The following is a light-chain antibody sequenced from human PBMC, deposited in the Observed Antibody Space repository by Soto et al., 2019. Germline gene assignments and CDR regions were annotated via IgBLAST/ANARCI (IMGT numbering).Light chain of an antibody. CDR2: GAS. CDR3: QQYNDWPPYT. V-gene: IGKV3-15*01. J-gene: IGKJ2*01. Sequence: VLTQSPATLSVSPGERATLSCRASQTISTDLAWYQQKLGQAPRLLIFGASIRATGIPSRFSGSGSGTEFTLTISTLQSEDFAIYYCQQYNDWPPYTFGPGTKLEIK. CDR1: QTISTD.